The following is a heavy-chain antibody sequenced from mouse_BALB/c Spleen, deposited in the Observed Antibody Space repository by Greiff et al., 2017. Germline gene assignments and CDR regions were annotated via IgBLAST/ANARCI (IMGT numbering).Heavy chain of an antibody. CDR1: GFNIKDYY. D-gene: IGHD2-1*01. J-gene: IGHJ2*01. Sequence: EVKVVESGAELVRSGASVKLSCTASGFNIKDYYMHWVKQRPEQGLEWIGWIDPENGDTEYAPKFQGKATMTADTSSNTAYLQLSSLTSEDTAVYYCKAYYGNPYAFDYWGQGTTLTVSS. CDR3: KAYYGNPYAFDY. CDR2: IDPENGDT. V-gene: IGHV14-4*02.